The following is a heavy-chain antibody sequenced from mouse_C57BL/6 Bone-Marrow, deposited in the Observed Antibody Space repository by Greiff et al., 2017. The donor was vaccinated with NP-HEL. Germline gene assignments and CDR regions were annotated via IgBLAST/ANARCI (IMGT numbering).Heavy chain of an antibody. Sequence: EVQGVESGGGLVQPGGSLKLSCAASGFTFSDYGMAWVRQAPRKGPEWVAFISNLAYSIYYADTVTGRFTISRENAKNTLYLEMSSLRSEDTAMYYCARHTYYDAMDYWGQGTSVTVSS. D-gene: IGHD5-1*01. V-gene: IGHV5-15*01. CDR3: ARHTYYDAMDY. J-gene: IGHJ4*01. CDR2: ISNLAYSI. CDR1: GFTFSDYG.